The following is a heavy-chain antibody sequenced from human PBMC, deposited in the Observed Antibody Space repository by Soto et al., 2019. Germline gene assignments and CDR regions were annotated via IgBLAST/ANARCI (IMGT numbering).Heavy chain of an antibody. D-gene: IGHD5-12*01. Sequence: ASVKVSCKASGYTFTSYAMHWVRQAPGQRLEWMGWINAVNGNTKYSQKFQGSVTITRDTPASTAYMELSSLRSEDTAVYYCARDQEIVATIYPYYYYGMDVWGQGTTVTVSS. CDR2: INAVNGNT. J-gene: IGHJ6*02. CDR1: GYTFTSYA. V-gene: IGHV1-3*01. CDR3: ARDQEIVATIYPYYYYGMDV.